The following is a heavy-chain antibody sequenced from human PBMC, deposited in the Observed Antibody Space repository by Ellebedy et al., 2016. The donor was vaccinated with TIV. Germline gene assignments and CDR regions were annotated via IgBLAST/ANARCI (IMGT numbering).Heavy chain of an antibody. CDR3: ARVYGAFNWFDP. V-gene: IGHV1-3*01. CDR2: INAGNGNT. CDR1: GYTFTNYA. J-gene: IGHJ5*02. D-gene: IGHD3-10*01. Sequence: AASVKVSCKASGYTFTNYAMHWVRQAPGQRLEWMGWINAGNGNTKYSQKFQGRVTITRDTSASTAYMELRSLRSEDTALYYCARVYGAFNWFDPWGQGTLVTVSS.